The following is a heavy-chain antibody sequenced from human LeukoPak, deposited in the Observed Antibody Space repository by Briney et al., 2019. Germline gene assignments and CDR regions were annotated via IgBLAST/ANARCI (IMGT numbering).Heavy chain of an antibody. V-gene: IGHV6-1*01. Sequence: SQTLSLTCALSGDSFSSNTAAWDWIRQSPSRGLEWLGRTYYRSKWYNDYAVSVKSRITIHPDTSKNQFSLQLNSVTPEDTAVYYCAISRSTAVAGFDYWGQGTLVTVSS. J-gene: IGHJ4*02. CDR1: GDSFSSNTAA. D-gene: IGHD6-19*01. CDR3: AISRSTAVAGFDY. CDR2: TYYRSKWYN.